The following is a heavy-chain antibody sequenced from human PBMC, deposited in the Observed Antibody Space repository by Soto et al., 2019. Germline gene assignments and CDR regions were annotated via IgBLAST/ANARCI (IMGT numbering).Heavy chain of an antibody. CDR3: ARFSDIEDDGAFAI. CDR1: GGTFSSYA. Sequence: QVQLVQSGAEVKKPGSSVKVSCKASGGTFSSYAISWVRQAPGQGLEWMGGIIPIFGTANYAQKFQGRVTVTAHNSTSTADMELSSLGSEGTAVYYCARFSDIEDDGAFAIRGQGTMVTVSS. V-gene: IGHV1-69*06. CDR2: IIPIFGTA. D-gene: IGHD3-3*01. J-gene: IGHJ3*02.